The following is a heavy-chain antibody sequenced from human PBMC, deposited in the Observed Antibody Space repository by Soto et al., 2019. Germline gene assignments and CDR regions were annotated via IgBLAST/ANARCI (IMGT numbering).Heavy chain of an antibody. Sequence: ASVKVSCKASGYTFTSYGISWVRQAPGQGLEWMGWISAYNGNTNYAQKLQGRVTMTTDTSTSTAYMELRSSVTAADTAVYYCARVVGFSWPRTDPYYFDYWGQGTLVTVSS. CDR3: ARVVGFSWPRTDPYYFDY. CDR1: GYTFTSYG. D-gene: IGHD2-15*01. V-gene: IGHV1-18*01. J-gene: IGHJ4*02. CDR2: ISAYNGNT.